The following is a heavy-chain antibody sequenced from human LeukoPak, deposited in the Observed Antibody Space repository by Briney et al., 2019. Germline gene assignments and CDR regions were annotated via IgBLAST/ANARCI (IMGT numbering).Heavy chain of an antibody. J-gene: IGHJ4*02. CDR2: ISYDGSNK. Sequence: GGSLRLSCAASGFTFSSYGMHWVRQAPGKGLEWVAVISYDGSNKYYADSVKGRFTISRDNSKNTLYLQMNSLRAEDTAVYYCARGYSYGWGSVDYWGQGTLVTVSS. D-gene: IGHD5-18*01. V-gene: IGHV3-30*03. CDR1: GFTFSSYG. CDR3: ARGYSYGWGSVDY.